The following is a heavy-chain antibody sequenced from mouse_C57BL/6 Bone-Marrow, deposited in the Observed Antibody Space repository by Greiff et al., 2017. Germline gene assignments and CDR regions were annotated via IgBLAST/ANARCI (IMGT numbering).Heavy chain of an antibody. CDR3: TSLMVVEEDD. D-gene: IGHD1-1*01. V-gene: IGHV1-15*01. CDR1: GYTFTDYE. J-gene: IGHJ2*01. CDR2: IAPETGGT. Sequence: QVQLQQSGAELVRPGASVTLSCKASGYTFTDYEMHWVKQTPVHGLEWIGAIAPETGGTAYNQKFKGKAILTADKSSSTVYMELRSLTAEDAAVYYCTSLMVVEEDDWGPGTTLTVSS.